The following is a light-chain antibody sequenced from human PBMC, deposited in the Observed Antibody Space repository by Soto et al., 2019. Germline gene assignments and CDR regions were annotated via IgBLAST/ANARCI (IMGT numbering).Light chain of an antibody. V-gene: IGKV3-15*01. Sequence: EIVRTQYPATLSVSPGVRVTLSCRSSQRVSSSLAWYQQKPGQAPRLLSYGASTKATGIPARFSGSGSGTEFTLTISSLQSEDVAGYYCQQYNNGPPFTFGPGTKVDIK. CDR2: GAS. CDR3: QQYNNGPPFT. CDR1: QRVSSS. J-gene: IGKJ3*01.